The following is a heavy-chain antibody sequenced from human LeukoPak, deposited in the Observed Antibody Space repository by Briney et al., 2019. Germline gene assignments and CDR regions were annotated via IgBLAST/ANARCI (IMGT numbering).Heavy chain of an antibody. CDR1: GFTFSSYA. J-gene: IGHJ4*02. CDR2: ISSNGGST. D-gene: IGHD3-10*01. Sequence: GGSLRLSCAASGFTFSSYAMHWVRQAPGKGLEYVSAISSNGGSTYYANSVKGRFTISRDNSKNTLYLQMGSLRAEDMAVYYCARVEGYGSGSYTDWGQETLVTVSS. CDR3: ARVEGYGSGSYTD. V-gene: IGHV3-64*01.